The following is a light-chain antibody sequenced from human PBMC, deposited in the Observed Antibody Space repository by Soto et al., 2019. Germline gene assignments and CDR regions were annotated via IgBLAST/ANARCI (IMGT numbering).Light chain of an antibody. CDR1: QVISTS. V-gene: IGKV1-9*01. CDR2: AAS. J-gene: IGKJ5*01. CDR3: QQLFDSPIT. Sequence: DIQLTQSPSFLSASVGDRVTITCRASQVISTSLAWYQVKPEKAPKLLIYAASTLESGVPSRFSATVSGTEFSLTITSLQPEDFATYYCQQLFDSPITFGQGTRLEIK.